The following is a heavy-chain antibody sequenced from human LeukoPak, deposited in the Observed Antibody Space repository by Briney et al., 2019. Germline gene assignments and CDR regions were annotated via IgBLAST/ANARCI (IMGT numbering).Heavy chain of an antibody. J-gene: IGHJ5*02. Sequence: ASVKVSCKVSGYTLTELSMHWVRQAPGKGLEWMGGFDPEDGETIYAQKFQGRVTMTEDTSTDTAYMELSSLRSEDTAVYYCATYTEAKYYDFWSGYPPNWFDPWDQGTLVTVSS. CDR2: FDPEDGET. CDR1: GYTLTELS. CDR3: ATYTEAKYYDFWSGYPPNWFDP. D-gene: IGHD3-3*01. V-gene: IGHV1-24*01.